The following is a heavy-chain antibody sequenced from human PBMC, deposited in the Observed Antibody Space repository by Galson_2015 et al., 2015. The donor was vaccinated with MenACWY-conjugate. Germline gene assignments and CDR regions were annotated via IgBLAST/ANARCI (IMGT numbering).Heavy chain of an antibody. D-gene: IGHD3-22*01. Sequence: ALRLSCAASGFTLSSYWMSWVRQAPGKGLEWVANIKQDGSEKYYVDSVKGRFTISRDNAKNSLYLQMNSLRAEDTAVYYCARDFHYYDSSGYYYFAYWGQGTLVTVSP. CDR3: ARDFHYYDSSGYYYFAY. CDR1: GFTLSSYW. CDR2: IKQDGSEK. J-gene: IGHJ4*02. V-gene: IGHV3-7*03.